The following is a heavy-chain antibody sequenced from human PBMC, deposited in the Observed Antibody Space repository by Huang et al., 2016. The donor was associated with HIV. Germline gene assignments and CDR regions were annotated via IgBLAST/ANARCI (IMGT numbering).Heavy chain of an antibody. CDR2: INAGNGNT. Sequence: QVQLVQSGAEVKKPGASVKVSCKASGYTFTRYAMHWVRQAPGQRLEWMGWINAGNGNTKYVHEFQGRVTITRDTSASTADMELSSLRSEDTAVYYCARAAGAFYYYYYYMDVWGKGTTVTVSS. J-gene: IGHJ6*03. CDR3: ARAAGAFYYYYYYMDV. V-gene: IGHV1-3*01. D-gene: IGHD6-13*01. CDR1: GYTFTRYA.